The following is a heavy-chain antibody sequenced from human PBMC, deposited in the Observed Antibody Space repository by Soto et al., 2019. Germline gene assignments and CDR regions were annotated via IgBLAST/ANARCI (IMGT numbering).Heavy chain of an antibody. CDR2: ISSSSSYI. J-gene: IGHJ3*02. D-gene: IGHD5-12*01. V-gene: IGHV3-21*02. CDR1: GFIFSTFS. Sequence: EVQLAESGGGLVKRGGSLRLSCAASGFIFSTFSMNWVRQAPGKGLEWVSSISSSSSYIYYADSVKGRFTISRDNRKNSLYLQVNSLRAEDTAVYFCARSAGGSGYLLAFDIWGQGTMVTVSS. CDR3: ARSAGGSGYLLAFDI.